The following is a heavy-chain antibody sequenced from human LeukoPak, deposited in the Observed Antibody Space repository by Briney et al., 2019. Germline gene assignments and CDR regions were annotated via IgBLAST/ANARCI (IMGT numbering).Heavy chain of an antibody. J-gene: IGHJ6*02. CDR2: IYYTGST. CDR3: ARDRSGLDV. V-gene: IGHV4-59*12. CDR1: GGSISSYY. Sequence: SETLSLTCTVSGGSISSYYWSWIRQPPGKGLEWIGYIYYTGSTSYNLSLKSRVTMSVDTSENQFSLKLISVTDADTAVYFCARDRSGLDVWGPGTAVTVSS.